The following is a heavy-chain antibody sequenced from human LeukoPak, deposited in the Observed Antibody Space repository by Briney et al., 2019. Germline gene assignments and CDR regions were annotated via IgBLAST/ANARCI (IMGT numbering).Heavy chain of an antibody. V-gene: IGHV3-30-3*01. D-gene: IGHD4-17*01. J-gene: IGHJ5*02. CDR2: ISYDGSNK. CDR3: ARVPTVTNWFDP. CDR1: GFTFSSYA. Sequence: PGRSLRLSCAASGFTFSSYAMHWVRQAPGKGLEWVAVISYDGSNKYYADSVKGRFTISRDNSKNTLYLQMNSLRAEDTAVYYCARVPTVTNWFDPWGQGTLVTVSS.